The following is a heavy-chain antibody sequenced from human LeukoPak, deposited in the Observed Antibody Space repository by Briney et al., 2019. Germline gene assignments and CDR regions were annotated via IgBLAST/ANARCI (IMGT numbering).Heavy chain of an antibody. CDR1: GFTFSDYY. CDR3: AKDSGHRFPRITMIVVVTPYYFDY. CDR2: ISSSGTTI. V-gene: IGHV3-11*01. D-gene: IGHD3-22*01. Sequence: GGSLRLSCAASGFTFSDYYMNWIRQAPGKGLEWVSYISSSGTTIYYADSVKGRFTISRDNAKNSLYLQMNSLRAEDTAVYYCAKDSGHRFPRITMIVVVTPYYFDYWGQGTLVTVSS. J-gene: IGHJ4*02.